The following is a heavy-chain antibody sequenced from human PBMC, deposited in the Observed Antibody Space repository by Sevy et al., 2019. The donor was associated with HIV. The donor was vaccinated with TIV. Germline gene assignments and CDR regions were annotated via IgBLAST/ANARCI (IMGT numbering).Heavy chain of an antibody. D-gene: IGHD3-22*01. Sequence: ASVKVSCRVSGYTLTKLAMHWVRQAPGKGLEWMGSFDPEDDVTIYAQKFQGRVMMTEDTSTDTAYMELSSLRSEDTAVCYCATTKDYYESSGSPFDSWGQGTLVTVSS. J-gene: IGHJ4*02. CDR1: GYTLTKLA. V-gene: IGHV1-24*01. CDR2: FDPEDDVT. CDR3: ATTKDYYESSGSPFDS.